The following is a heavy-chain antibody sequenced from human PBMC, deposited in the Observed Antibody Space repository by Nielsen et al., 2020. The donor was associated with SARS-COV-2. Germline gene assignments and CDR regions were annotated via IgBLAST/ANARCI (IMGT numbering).Heavy chain of an antibody. V-gene: IGHV3-30*03. CDR1: GFTFSSYG. J-gene: IGHJ3*02. CDR3: ASRYCSGGSCYPDAFDI. Sequence: GGSLRLSCAASGFTFSSYGMHWVRQAPGKGLEWVAVISYDGSNKYYADSVKGRFTISRDNAKNSLYLQMNSLRAEDTAVYYCASRYCSGGSCYPDAFDIWGQGTMVTVSS. CDR2: ISYDGSNK. D-gene: IGHD2-15*01.